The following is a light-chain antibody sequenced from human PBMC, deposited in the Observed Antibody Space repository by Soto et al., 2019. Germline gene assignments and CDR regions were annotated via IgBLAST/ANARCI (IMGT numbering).Light chain of an antibody. Sequence: EIVLTQSPATLSLSPGERATFSCRASQSVSSYLAWYQQKPGQAPRLLIYDTSNRATGIPARFSGSGSGTDFSLTISSLEPEDFAVYYFQQRSNWPLTFGGGTKVEIK. CDR3: QQRSNWPLT. CDR1: QSVSSY. V-gene: IGKV3-11*01. J-gene: IGKJ4*01. CDR2: DTS.